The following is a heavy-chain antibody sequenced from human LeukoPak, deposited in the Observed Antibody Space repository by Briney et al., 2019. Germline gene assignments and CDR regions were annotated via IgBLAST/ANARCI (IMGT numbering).Heavy chain of an antibody. V-gene: IGHV1-18*01. Sequence: GASVKVSCKASGYTFTSYGISWVRQAPGQGLERMGWISAYNGNTNYAQKLQGRVTMTTDTSTSTAYMELRSLRSDDTAVYYCARDYPYYYDSSGYYRFYYGMDVWGQGTTVTVSS. D-gene: IGHD3-22*01. CDR2: ISAYNGNT. CDR1: GYTFTSYG. J-gene: IGHJ6*02. CDR3: ARDYPYYYDSSGYYRFYYGMDV.